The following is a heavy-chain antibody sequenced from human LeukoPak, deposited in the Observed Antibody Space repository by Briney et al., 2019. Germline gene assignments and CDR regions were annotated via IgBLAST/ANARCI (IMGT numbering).Heavy chain of an antibody. Sequence: PGGSLRLSCAASGFTFSSYWMHWVRQAPGKGLVWVSRIKSDGSSTSYADSVKGRFTITRDSAKNTLYLQMNSLRAEDTAVYYCAKEEWLGKMNYFDHWGQGTLVTVSS. D-gene: IGHD6-19*01. CDR3: AKEEWLGKMNYFDH. CDR2: IKSDGSST. J-gene: IGHJ4*02. V-gene: IGHV3-74*01. CDR1: GFTFSSYW.